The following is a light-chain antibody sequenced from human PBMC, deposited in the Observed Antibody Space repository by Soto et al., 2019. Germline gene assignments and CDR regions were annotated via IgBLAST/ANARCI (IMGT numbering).Light chain of an antibody. Sequence: IVMTQSPATLSLSPWERSTLSCRASQSVSSNLAWHQQKPGQAPRLLIYGASTRATGIPARFSGSGPGTEFTLTISSLQSEDFAVYYCQQYNNWPPITFGQGTRLEIK. CDR2: GAS. CDR3: QQYNNWPPIT. V-gene: IGKV3-15*01. J-gene: IGKJ5*01. CDR1: QSVSSN.